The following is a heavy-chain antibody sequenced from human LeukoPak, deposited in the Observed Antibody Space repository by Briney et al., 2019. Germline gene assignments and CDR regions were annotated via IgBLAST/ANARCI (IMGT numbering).Heavy chain of an antibody. V-gene: IGHV4-38-2*02. CDR2: IYHSGST. Sequence: SETLSLTCTVSGYSISSGYYWGWIRQPPGKGLEWIGEIYHSGSTNYNPSLKSRVTISVDKSKNQFSLKLSSVTAADTAVYYCARDLALEYGSGSYNDYWGQGTLVTVSS. J-gene: IGHJ4*02. CDR1: GYSISSGYY. D-gene: IGHD3-10*01. CDR3: ARDLALEYGSGSYNDY.